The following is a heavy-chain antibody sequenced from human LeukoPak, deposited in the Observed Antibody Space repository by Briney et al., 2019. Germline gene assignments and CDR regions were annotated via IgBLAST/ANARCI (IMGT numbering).Heavy chain of an antibody. CDR2: IYYSGTT. D-gene: IGHD3-22*01. Sequence: KPSETLSLTCTVSGGSISSSGYYWSWLRQHPGKGLEWIGYIYYSGTTYYNPSLKNRVTISVDTSKNQFSLKLFSVTAADTAVYYCAREDYYDSSGYLDYWGQGTLVTVSS. V-gene: IGHV4-31*03. J-gene: IGHJ4*02. CDR3: AREDYYDSSGYLDY. CDR1: GGSISSSGYY.